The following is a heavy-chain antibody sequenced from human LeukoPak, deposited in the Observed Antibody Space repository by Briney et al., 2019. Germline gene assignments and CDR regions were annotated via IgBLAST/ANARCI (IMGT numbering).Heavy chain of an antibody. CDR3: ARGQYYGDITFPLHY. D-gene: IGHD4-17*01. CDR2: INPKSGDT. CDR1: GYIFMNYY. V-gene: IGHV1-2*04. Sequence: ASVKVSCKASGYIFMNYYIHWVRQAPGQGLEWMGWINPKSGDTQYGNKFQGWVAMTRDTPISTASLELSRLTSDDTAVYFCARGQYYGDITFPLHYWGQGTLVTVSS. J-gene: IGHJ4*02.